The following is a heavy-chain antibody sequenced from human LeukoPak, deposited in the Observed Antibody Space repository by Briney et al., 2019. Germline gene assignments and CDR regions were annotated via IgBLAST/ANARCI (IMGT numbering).Heavy chain of an antibody. CDR2: ISSSSRYI. Sequence: PGGSLRLSCVASGFTFSSYNMNWVRQPPGKGLEWVSSISSSSRYIYYTDSVKGRFTISRDNAKNSLYLQMNGLRAEDTAVYYCARDLSVGSKPDLGFDYWGQGTLVTVSS. CDR1: GFTFSSYN. CDR3: ARDLSVGSKPDLGFDY. J-gene: IGHJ4*02. V-gene: IGHV3-21*01. D-gene: IGHD1-26*01.